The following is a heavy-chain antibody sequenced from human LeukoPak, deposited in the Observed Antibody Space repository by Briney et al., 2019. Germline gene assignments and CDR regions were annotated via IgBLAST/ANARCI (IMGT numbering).Heavy chain of an antibody. CDR2: IIPIFGTA. CDR3: ATYPLGYCSGGSCLNWFDP. Sequence: ASVKVSCKVSGGTLGSYAISWVRQVAGQWLEWMGGIIPIFGTANYAQKFQGRVTITADESTSTAYMELSSLRSEDTAVYYCATYPLGYCSGGSCLNWFDPWGQGTLVTVSS. J-gene: IGHJ5*02. CDR1: GGTLGSYA. V-gene: IGHV1-69*13. D-gene: IGHD2-15*01.